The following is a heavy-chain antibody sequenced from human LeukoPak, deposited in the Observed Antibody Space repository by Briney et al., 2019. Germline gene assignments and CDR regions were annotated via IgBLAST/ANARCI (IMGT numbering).Heavy chain of an antibody. CDR3: ARPDYYDSSGYYHEYFQH. CDR1: GYSFTTYW. J-gene: IGHJ1*01. D-gene: IGHD3-22*01. CDR2: IYPGNSDA. V-gene: IGHV5-51*01. Sequence: GESLKISCKGSGYSFTTYWIGWVSQMPGKSLEWMGIIYPGNSDAKYSPSFQGQVTISADKSISTAYLQWSSLKASDTAMYYCARPDYYDSSGYYHEYFQHWGQGTLVTVSS.